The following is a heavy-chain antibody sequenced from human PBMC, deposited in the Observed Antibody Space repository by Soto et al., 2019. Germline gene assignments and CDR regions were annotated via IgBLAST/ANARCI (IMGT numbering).Heavy chain of an antibody. D-gene: IGHD2-2*01. CDR1: GGTFSSYA. J-gene: IGHJ6*02. Sequence: QVQLVQSGAEVKKPGSSVKVSCKASGGTFSSYAISWVRQAPGQGLEWMGGIIPIFGTANYAQKFQGRVTITADKSTSTAYMELSSLRSEDTAVYYCARGRGGMGIPAANDYYYGMDVWGQGTTVTVSS. V-gene: IGHV1-69*06. CDR2: IIPIFGTA. CDR3: ARGRGGMGIPAANDYYYGMDV.